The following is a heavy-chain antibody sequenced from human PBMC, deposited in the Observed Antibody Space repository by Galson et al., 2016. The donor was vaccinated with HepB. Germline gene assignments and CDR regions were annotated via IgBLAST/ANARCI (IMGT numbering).Heavy chain of an antibody. D-gene: IGHD3/OR15-3a*01. CDR3: VKGASYAFFS. V-gene: IGHV3-30*18. CDR2: MSTDAGDK. Sequence: CAASGFTFSRYGMHWVRQAPGKGLEWVALMSTDAGDKYYADSVKGRFTISGDNSKNTLYLQMNSLRPEDTAVYFCVKGASYAFFSWGQGTLVTVSS. CDR1: GFTFSRYG. J-gene: IGHJ5*02.